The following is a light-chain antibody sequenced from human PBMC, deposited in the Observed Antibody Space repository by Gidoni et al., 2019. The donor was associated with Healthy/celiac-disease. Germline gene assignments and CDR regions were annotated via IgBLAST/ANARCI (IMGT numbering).Light chain of an antibody. CDR2: GAS. V-gene: IGKV3-20*01. J-gene: IGKJ2*01. Sequence: EIVLTQSPGTLPLSPGERATLSCRASQSVSSSYLAWYQQKPGQAPRLLIYGASSRPTGIPDRFSGSGSGTDFTLTISRLEPEDFAVYYCQQYGSSPLYTFGQGTKLEIK. CDR1: QSVSSSY. CDR3: QQYGSSPLYT.